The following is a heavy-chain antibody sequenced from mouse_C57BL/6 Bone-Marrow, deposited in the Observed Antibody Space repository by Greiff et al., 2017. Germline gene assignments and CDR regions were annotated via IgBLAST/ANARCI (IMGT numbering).Heavy chain of an antibody. CDR2: IYPGSGST. J-gene: IGHJ2*01. Sequence: QFQLQQPGAELVKPGASVRMSCKASGYTFTSYWITWVKQRPGQGLGWIGDIYPGSGSTNYNEKLKSQATLTVDTSSSTAYMQLSSLTSEDSAVYYWARSPDYGSSWDDWGKGTTLTVSS. CDR1: GYTFTSYW. V-gene: IGHV1-55*01. CDR3: ARSPDYGSSWDD. D-gene: IGHD1-1*01.